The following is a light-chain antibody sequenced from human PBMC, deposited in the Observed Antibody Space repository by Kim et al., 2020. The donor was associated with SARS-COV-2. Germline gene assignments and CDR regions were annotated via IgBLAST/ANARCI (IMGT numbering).Light chain of an antibody. CDR3: LHSYSYPYT. CDR2: RAS. CDR1: QTISDW. Sequence: DIQMTQSPSTLSASVGDRVTITCRASQTISDWLAWYQQKPGKVPKLLIYRASNLETGVPSRFTGRGFGTEFTLTISNLQPDDFANYYCLHSYSYPYTFGQGTKLEIK. V-gene: IGKV1-5*03. J-gene: IGKJ2*01.